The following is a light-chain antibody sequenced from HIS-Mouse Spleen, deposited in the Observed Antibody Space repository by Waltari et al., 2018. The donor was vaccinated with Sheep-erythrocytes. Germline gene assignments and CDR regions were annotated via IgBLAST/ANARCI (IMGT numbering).Light chain of an antibody. V-gene: IGLV4-69*01. CDR2: LNSDGSH. CDR3: QTWGTGIHVV. J-gene: IGLJ2*01. Sequence: QLVLTQSPSASASLGASVKLTCTLSSGHSSYAIAWHQQQPAKGPRYLMKLNSDGSHSKGDGIPDRFSGSSSGAERYLTISSLQSEDEADYYCQTWGTGIHVVFGGGTK. CDR1: SGHSSYA.